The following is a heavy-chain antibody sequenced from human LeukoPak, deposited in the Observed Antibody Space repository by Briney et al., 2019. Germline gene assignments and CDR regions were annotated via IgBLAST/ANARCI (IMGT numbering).Heavy chain of an antibody. V-gene: IGHV4-39*01. J-gene: IGHJ3*02. Sequence: SETLSLTCTVSGGSISSSSYYWGWIRQPPGKGLEWIGSLQYSGSTFYNPSLKSRVTISVDTSKNQFSLKLSSVTAADTVVYYCARRGQWLVQGAFDIWGQGTMVTVSS. CDR3: ARRGQWLVQGAFDI. CDR1: GGSISSSSYY. D-gene: IGHD6-19*01. CDR2: LQYSGST.